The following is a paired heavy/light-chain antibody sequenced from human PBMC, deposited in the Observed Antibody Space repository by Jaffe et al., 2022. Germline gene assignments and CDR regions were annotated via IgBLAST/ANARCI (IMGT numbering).Heavy chain of an antibody. D-gene: IGHD2-15*01. J-gene: IGHJ3*02. V-gene: IGHV3-15*01. CDR3: TTGLLGCSGGSCYSIVGAFDI. CDR2: IKSKTDGGTT. Sequence: EVQLVESGGGLVKPGGSLRLSCAASGFTFSNAWMSWVRQAPGKGLEWVGRIKSKTDGGTTDYAAPVKGRFTISRDDSKNTLYLQMNSLKTEDTAVYYCTTGLLGCSGGSCYSIVGAFDIWGQGTMVTVSS. CDR1: GFTFSNAW.
Light chain of an antibody. CDR2: DAS. CDR3: QQYDTPRVT. J-gene: IGKJ3*01. Sequence: DIQMTQSPSSLSASVGDRVTITCQASQDISNYLNWYQQKPGKAPKLLIYDASNLETGVPSRFSGSGSGTDFTFTISSLQPEDIATYYCQQYDTPRVTFGPGTKVDIK. V-gene: IGKV1-33*01. CDR1: QDISNY.